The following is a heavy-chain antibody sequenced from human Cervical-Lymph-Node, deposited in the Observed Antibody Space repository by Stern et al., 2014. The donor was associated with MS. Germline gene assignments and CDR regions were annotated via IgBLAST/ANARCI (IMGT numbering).Heavy chain of an antibody. V-gene: IGHV5-51*03. CDR3: ARHGGPNWNHEAHNWFDP. CDR1: EYNFNTHW. CDR2: IYPGNSDT. J-gene: IGHJ5*02. Sequence: VQLVESGAEVKKPGESLKISCKGSEYNFNTHWIAWVRQTPGKGLEWLGNIYPGNSDTSYNPSLQGQVSISADKSITTAYLHFSSLKASDSAMYFCARHGGPNWNHEAHNWFDPWGQGTLVTVSS. D-gene: IGHD1-14*01.